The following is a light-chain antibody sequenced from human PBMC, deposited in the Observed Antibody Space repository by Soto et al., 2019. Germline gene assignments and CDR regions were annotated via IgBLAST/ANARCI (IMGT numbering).Light chain of an antibody. CDR3: QQYYTTWT. CDR1: QTISTW. V-gene: IGKV1-5*01. J-gene: IGKJ1*01. Sequence: DIQVTQSPPTLSASVGDRVTITCRASQTISTWMAWYPQKPGKAPKLLVYDASTLQSGAPSRFSGSGSGTDFTLTISCLQSEDFATSYCQQYYTTWTFGQGTKVDIK. CDR2: DAS.